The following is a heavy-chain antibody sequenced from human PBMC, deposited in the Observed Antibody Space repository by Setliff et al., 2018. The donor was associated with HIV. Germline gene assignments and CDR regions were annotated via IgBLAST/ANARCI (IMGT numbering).Heavy chain of an antibody. V-gene: IGHV3-9*01. CDR1: GFRFDDYA. J-gene: IGHJ4*02. Sequence: PGGSLRLSCEVSGFRFDDYAMHWVRQPPGKGLEWVSGISWDSGNRGYADSVNGRFTISRDNAKNALYLQMNSLRVEDTAVYYCAGGLAYCGGVCGYWGQGTLVTVSS. CDR3: AGGLAYCGGVCGY. D-gene: IGHD2-21*02. CDR2: ISWDSGNR.